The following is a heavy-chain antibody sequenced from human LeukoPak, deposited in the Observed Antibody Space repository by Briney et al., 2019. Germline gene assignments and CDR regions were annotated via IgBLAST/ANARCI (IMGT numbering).Heavy chain of an antibody. V-gene: IGHV3-30*01. J-gene: IGHJ4*02. CDR1: GFTFSSYG. CDR3: ARAPGYYDSSGYYYDYYCDS. Sequence: GGSLRLSCSASGFTFSSYGINWVRQAPGKGLEWVALISYDGGNKYYADSVKGRFTISRDNSKNTLYLQMNSLRTEDTAVYYCARAPGYYDSSGYYYDYYCDSWGQGTLVTVSS. D-gene: IGHD3-22*01. CDR2: ISYDGGNK.